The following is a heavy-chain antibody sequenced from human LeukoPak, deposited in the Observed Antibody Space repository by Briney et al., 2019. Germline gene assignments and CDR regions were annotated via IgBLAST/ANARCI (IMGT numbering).Heavy chain of an antibody. D-gene: IGHD3-22*01. CDR3: ARDGLVITPGYFQH. CDR1: GYTFTSYG. Sequence: ASVKVSCKASGYTFTSYGISWVRQAPGQGLEWMGWISAYNGNTNYAQKLQGRVTMTTDTSTSTAYMELRSPRSDDTAVYYCARDGLVITPGYFQHWGQGTLVTVSS. J-gene: IGHJ1*01. CDR2: ISAYNGNT. V-gene: IGHV1-18*01.